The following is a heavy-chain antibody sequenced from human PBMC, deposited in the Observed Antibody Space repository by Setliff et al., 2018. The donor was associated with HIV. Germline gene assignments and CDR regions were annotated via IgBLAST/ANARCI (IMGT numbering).Heavy chain of an antibody. Sequence: SETLSLTCTVSGGSISSGSHYWSWIRQPAGKGLEWIGHIYTSGNTNYNPSLKSRVTISIDTSKNQFSLRLNSVTAADTAVYHCARAEGETPFSSSWYTETNPSVYMDVWGKGTTVTVSS. CDR2: IYTSGNT. CDR3: ARAEGETPFSSSWYTETNPSVYMDV. J-gene: IGHJ6*03. V-gene: IGHV4-61*09. CDR1: GGSISSGSHY. D-gene: IGHD6-13*01.